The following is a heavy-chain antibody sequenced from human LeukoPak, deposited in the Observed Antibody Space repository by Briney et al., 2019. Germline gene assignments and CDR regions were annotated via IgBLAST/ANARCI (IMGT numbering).Heavy chain of an antibody. V-gene: IGHV4-39*01. CDR2: IDYSGST. Sequence: SETLSLTCTVSGDSIISSSYYWGWVRQPPGEGLEWIGNIDYSGSTYYNPSLKSRVTISVDTTKNQFSLKLRSVSAGDTAVYYCARRGSGNGGTYAGMDVWGQGTTVTVSS. J-gene: IGHJ6*02. CDR3: ARRGSGNGGTYAGMDV. CDR1: GDSIISSSYY. D-gene: IGHD2-15*01.